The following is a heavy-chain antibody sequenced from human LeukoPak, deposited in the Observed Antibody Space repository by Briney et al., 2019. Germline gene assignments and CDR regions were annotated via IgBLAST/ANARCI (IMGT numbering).Heavy chain of an antibody. CDR2: ISGSGGST. CDR1: GFTFSSYA. J-gene: IGHJ4*02. CDR3: ARASALAPFDY. Sequence: PGGSLRLSCAASGFTFSSYAMSWVRQAPGKGLEWVSAISGSGGSTYYADSVKGRFTISRDNAKNSLYLQMNSLRAEDTAVYYCARASALAPFDYWGQGTLVTVSS. V-gene: IGHV3-23*01. D-gene: IGHD1-1*01.